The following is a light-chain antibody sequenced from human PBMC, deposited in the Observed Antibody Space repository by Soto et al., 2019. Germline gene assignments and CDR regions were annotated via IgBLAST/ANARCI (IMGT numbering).Light chain of an antibody. Sequence: QSALTQPPSVSGSPGQSVTISCTGTSNDVGSYNRVSWYQQPPGTAPKLIIYEVSDRPSGVPNRFSGSKSGNTASLTISGLQAEDEADYYFRAYTSSSTLAFGGGTKLTV. CDR2: EVS. J-gene: IGLJ2*01. V-gene: IGLV2-18*02. CDR3: RAYTSSSTLA. CDR1: SNDVGSYNR.